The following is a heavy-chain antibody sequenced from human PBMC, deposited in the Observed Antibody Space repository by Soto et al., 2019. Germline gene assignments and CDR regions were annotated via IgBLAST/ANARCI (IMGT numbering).Heavy chain of an antibody. D-gene: IGHD1-26*01. CDR2: IYYTGST. J-gene: IGHJ4*02. Sequence: QVQLQESGPGLVKPSQTLSLTCTVSGASVSSGSYYWSWIRQPPGKDLEWIAYIYYTGSTYYNPSLKSRLTISVDTSKNQFSLKLNSVTAADTAVYYCARAHWRSRYFDYWGQGTLVTVSS. V-gene: IGHV4-30-4*08. CDR1: GASVSSGSYY. CDR3: ARAHWRSRYFDY.